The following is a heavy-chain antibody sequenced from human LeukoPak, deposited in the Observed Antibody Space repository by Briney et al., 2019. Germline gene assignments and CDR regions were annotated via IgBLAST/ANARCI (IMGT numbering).Heavy chain of an antibody. J-gene: IGHJ4*02. CDR2: YYHSGRT. CDR1: GGSISSSNW. Sequence: PSGTLSLTCAVSGGSISSSNWWSWVRQPPGKGLEWIGEYYHSGRTNHNPSLKSRANISVEKSKNQFSLKLSSVTAADTAVYYCARVGHYYDSSGDNNYWGQGTLVTVSS. V-gene: IGHV4-4*02. CDR3: ARVGHYYDSSGDNNY. D-gene: IGHD3-22*01.